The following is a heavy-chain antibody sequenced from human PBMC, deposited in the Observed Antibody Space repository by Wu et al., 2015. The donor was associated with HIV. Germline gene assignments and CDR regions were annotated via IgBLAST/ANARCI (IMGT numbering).Heavy chain of an antibody. J-gene: IGHJ3*02. Sequence: QVQLVQSGAEVKNPGASVKVSCKASGYTFSTYEINWVRQAPGQGLEWMGWMNPNSGNTGYAQKFHGRVTMTRNTSISTAYMELSSLRSEDTAVYYCASLVPSSRSANYYGSGILGAFDIWGQGTMVTVSS. CDR1: GYTFSTYE. V-gene: IGHV1-8*01. D-gene: IGHD3-10*01. CDR2: MNPNSGNT. CDR3: ASLVPSSRSANYYGSGILGAFDI.